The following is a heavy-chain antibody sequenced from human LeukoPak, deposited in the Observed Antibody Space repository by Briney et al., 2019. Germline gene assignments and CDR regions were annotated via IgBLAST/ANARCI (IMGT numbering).Heavy chain of an antibody. Sequence: SETLSLTCTVSGGSISSYYWSWVRQPPGKGLEWIGFIYHSGSTTYNPSLKSRVTISVDTSKNQFSLKLSSVTAADTAVYYCASPGIVAAGTDRGFDYWGQGTLVTVSS. V-gene: IGHV4-59*01. J-gene: IGHJ4*02. CDR3: ASPGIVAAGTDRGFDY. CDR1: GGSISSYY. D-gene: IGHD6-13*01. CDR2: IYHSGST.